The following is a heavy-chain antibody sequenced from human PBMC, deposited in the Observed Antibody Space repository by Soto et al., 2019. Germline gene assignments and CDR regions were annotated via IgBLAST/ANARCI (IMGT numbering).Heavy chain of an antibody. V-gene: IGHV1-2*02. CDR3: ARGFYGSDYYGMDV. D-gene: IGHD3-10*01. Sequence: ASVKVSCKASGYTFAGYYIHWVRQAPGQGLEWMGWVKPNSGGTNFAQKFQGRVTLTRDTSISTAYMEMSGLRSDDTAQYYCARGFYGSDYYGMDVWGQGTTVTVSS. J-gene: IGHJ6*02. CDR2: VKPNSGGT. CDR1: GYTFAGYY.